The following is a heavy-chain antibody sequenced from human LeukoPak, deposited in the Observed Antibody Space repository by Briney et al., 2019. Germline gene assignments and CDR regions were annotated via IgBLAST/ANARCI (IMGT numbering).Heavy chain of an antibody. D-gene: IGHD3-22*01. CDR1: GFTFSNSW. CDR2: IKSKVNGGTS. CDR3: STALNFYDSTLGY. Sequence: VGSLRLSXAASGFTFSNSWMTWFRQAPGQGLEWVGRIKSKVNGGTSDYAAAGKDRVTIARADSKNTLYLQMNSLKIEDTGIYYCSTALNFYDSTLGYWGQGTQVTVSS. V-gene: IGHV3-15*01. J-gene: IGHJ4*02.